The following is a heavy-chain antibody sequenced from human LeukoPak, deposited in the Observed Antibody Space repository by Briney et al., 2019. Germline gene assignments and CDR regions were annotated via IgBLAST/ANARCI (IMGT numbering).Heavy chain of an antibody. D-gene: IGHD3-9*01. V-gene: IGHV1-8*02. J-gene: IGHJ3*02. Sequence: ASVKVSCKASGGTFSSYAISWVRQAPGQGLEWMGWMNPNSGNTGYAQKFQGRVTMTRNTSISTAYMELSSLRSEDTAVYYCARGYYDILTGYWDAFDIWGQGTMVTVSS. CDR3: ARGYYDILTGYWDAFDI. CDR2: MNPNSGNT. CDR1: GGTFSSYA.